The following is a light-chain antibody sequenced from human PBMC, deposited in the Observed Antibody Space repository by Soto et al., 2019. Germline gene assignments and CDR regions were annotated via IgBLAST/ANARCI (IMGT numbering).Light chain of an antibody. CDR3: QQYNNWPIT. Sequence: EIVMTQSPATLSVSPGERATLSCRASQSVSSNLAWYQQKPGQAPRLLISGASTRATGIPARFSGSGSGTEFTLTISSLQSEDSAVYYCQQYNNWPITFGQGTRLEIK. V-gene: IGKV3-15*01. CDR2: GAS. J-gene: IGKJ5*01. CDR1: QSVSSN.